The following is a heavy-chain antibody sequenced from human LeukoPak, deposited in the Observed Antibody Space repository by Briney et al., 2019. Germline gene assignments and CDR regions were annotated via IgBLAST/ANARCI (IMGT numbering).Heavy chain of an antibody. CDR1: GFTFSSYA. D-gene: IGHD3-3*01. V-gene: IGHV3-23*01. CDR3: ASPYPDAFWSAWPY. J-gene: IGHJ4*02. CDR2: ISGSGGST. Sequence: GGSLRLSCAASGFTFSSYAMSWVRQAPGNGLEWVSAISGSGGSTYYADSVKGRFTISRDNSKNTLYLQMNSLRAEDTAVYYCASPYPDAFWSAWPYWGQGTLVTVSS.